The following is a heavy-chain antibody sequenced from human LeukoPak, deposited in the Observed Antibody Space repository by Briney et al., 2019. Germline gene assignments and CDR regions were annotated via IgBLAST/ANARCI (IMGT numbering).Heavy chain of an antibody. Sequence: ASVKVSCKASGYTFTGYYMYWVRQAPGQGLEWKGWINPNSGGTNYAQKLQGRVTMTTDTSTSTAYMELRSLRSDDTAVYYCARDDSAAAGTPGHNDYWGQGTLVTVSS. CDR1: GYTFTGYY. V-gene: IGHV1-2*02. CDR2: INPNSGGT. CDR3: ARDDSAAAGTPGHNDY. J-gene: IGHJ4*02. D-gene: IGHD6-13*01.